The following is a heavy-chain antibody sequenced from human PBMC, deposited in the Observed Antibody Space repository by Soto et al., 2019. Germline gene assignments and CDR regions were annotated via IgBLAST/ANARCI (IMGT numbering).Heavy chain of an antibody. CDR3: ARDLDCSGGSCYRDY. CDR1: GGTFSSYT. V-gene: IGHV1-69*08. CDR2: IIPILGIA. J-gene: IGHJ4*02. Sequence: QVQLVQSGAEVKKPGSSVKVSCKASGGTFSSYTISWVRQAPGQGLEWMGRIIPILGIANYAQKFQGRVTITADKSTSTAYMELSSLRSEDTAVYYCARDLDCSGGSCYRDYWGQGTLVTVSS. D-gene: IGHD2-15*01.